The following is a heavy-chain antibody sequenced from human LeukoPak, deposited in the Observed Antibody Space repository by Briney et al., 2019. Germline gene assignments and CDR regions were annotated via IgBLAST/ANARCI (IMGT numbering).Heavy chain of an antibody. CDR3: VRDLEDYQNFGEMGF. Sequence: PGGSLRLSCAASGFTFSSYWMHWVRQAPGKGPVWVSHINTDGRSTSYADSVKGRFTISRDNAKNTLYLQMNSLRAEDTAVYYCVRDLEDYQNFGEMGFWGQGTLVTVSA. D-gene: IGHD3-10*01. V-gene: IGHV3-74*01. CDR1: GFTFSSYW. CDR2: INTDGRST. J-gene: IGHJ4*02.